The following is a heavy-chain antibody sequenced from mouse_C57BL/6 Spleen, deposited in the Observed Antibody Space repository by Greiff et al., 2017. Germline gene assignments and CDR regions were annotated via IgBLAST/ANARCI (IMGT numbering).Heavy chain of an antibody. CDR3: SRGGWLLPIYAMDY. Sequence: EVQLQQSGPELVKPGASVKMSCKASGYTFPDYNMHWVTQSHGKSLEWIGYINPNNGGTSYNQKFKGKATLTVNKSSSTAYMELRSLPSEDSAVYYCSRGGWLLPIYAMDYWGQGTSVTVSS. CDR2: INPNNGGT. V-gene: IGHV1-22*01. CDR1: GYTFPDYN. D-gene: IGHD2-3*01. J-gene: IGHJ4*01.